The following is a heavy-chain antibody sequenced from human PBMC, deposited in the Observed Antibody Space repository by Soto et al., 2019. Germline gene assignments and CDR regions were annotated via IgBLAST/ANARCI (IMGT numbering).Heavy chain of an antibody. Sequence: SETLSLTCAVSGGSISSGGYSWSWIRQPPGKGLEWIGYIYHSGSTYYNPSLKSRVTISVDRSKNQFSLKLSSVTAADTAVYYCARSLLIGGPYGDLDYFDYWGQGTLVTVSS. V-gene: IGHV4-30-2*01. D-gene: IGHD4-17*01. CDR3: ARSLLIGGPYGDLDYFDY. J-gene: IGHJ4*02. CDR1: GGSISSGGYS. CDR2: IYHSGST.